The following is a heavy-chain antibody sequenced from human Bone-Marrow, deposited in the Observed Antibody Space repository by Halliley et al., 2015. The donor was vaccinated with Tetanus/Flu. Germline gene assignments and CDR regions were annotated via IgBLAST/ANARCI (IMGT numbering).Heavy chain of an antibody. V-gene: IGHV4-34*01. J-gene: IGHJ6*02. Sequence: TLSLTCAVYGESFSGYYWNWIRQPPGKGLEWIGEINHSGSTNYNPSLKSRVTISVDTSKNQISLNLTSVTAADTAVYYCAREVWQRLPPSRFYYAMAVWGRGTALPLSS. CDR1: GESFSGYY. CDR2: INHSGST. D-gene: IGHD5-12*01. CDR3: AREVWQRLPPSRFYYAMAV.